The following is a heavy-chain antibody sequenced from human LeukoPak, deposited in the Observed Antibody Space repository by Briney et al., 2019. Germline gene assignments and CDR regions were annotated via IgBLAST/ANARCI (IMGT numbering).Heavy chain of an antibody. V-gene: IGHV3-7*01. Sequence: GGSLRLSCAASGFTFSSYAMSWVRQAPGKGLEWVANIKQDGSEKYYVDSVKGRFTISRDNAKNSLYLQMNSLRAEDTAVYYCARVQGLRFLEWLPDYYYYYYMDVWGKGTTVTVSS. CDR1: GFTFSSYA. CDR3: ARVQGLRFLEWLPDYYYYYYMDV. D-gene: IGHD3-3*01. J-gene: IGHJ6*03. CDR2: IKQDGSEK.